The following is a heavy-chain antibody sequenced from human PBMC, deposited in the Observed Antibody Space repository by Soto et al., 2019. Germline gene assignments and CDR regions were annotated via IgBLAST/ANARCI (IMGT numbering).Heavy chain of an antibody. CDR1: GFTFSSYG. CDR2: IWYDGSNK. J-gene: IGHJ4*02. Sequence: GGSLRLSCAASGFTFSSYGMHWVRQAPGKGLEWVAVIWYDGSNKYYADSVKGRFTISRDNSKNTLYLQMNSLRAEDTAVYYCARDRVTMVRGVIYYFDYWGQGTLVTVSS. D-gene: IGHD3-10*01. V-gene: IGHV3-33*01. CDR3: ARDRVTMVRGVIYYFDY.